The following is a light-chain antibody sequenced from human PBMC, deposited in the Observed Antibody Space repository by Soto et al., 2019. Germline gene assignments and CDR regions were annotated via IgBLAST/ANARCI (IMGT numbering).Light chain of an antibody. J-gene: IGLJ2*01. Sequence: QSVLNQPASVSGSPGQSITISCTGTSSDVGAYNYVSWYQQHPGKAPKLMIYDVNIRPSGVSNRFSGSKSGNTASLTISGLQAEDEAHDYCTSWTTSTTLKFGGGTQLTVL. CDR2: DVN. CDR1: SSDVGAYNY. CDR3: TSWTTSTTLK. V-gene: IGLV2-14*01.